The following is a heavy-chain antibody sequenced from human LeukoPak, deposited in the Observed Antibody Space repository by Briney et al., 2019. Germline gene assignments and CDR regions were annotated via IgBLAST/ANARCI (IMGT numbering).Heavy chain of an antibody. CDR2: ISAYNGNT. CDR3: ARDGYYYDSSGYPGGQTSYYYYGMDV. D-gene: IGHD3-22*01. J-gene: IGHJ6*02. V-gene: IGHV1-18*01. CDR1: GYTFTSYG. Sequence: ASVKVSCKASGYTFTSYGISWVRQAPGQGLAWMGWISAYNGNTNYAQKLQGRVTMTTDTSTSTAYMELRSLRSDDTAVYYCARDGYYYDSSGYPGGQTSYYYYGMDVWGQGTTVTVSS.